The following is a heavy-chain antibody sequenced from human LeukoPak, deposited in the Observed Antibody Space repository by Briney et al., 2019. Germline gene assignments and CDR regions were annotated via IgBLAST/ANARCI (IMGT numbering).Heavy chain of an antibody. CDR1: GFTFNAYW. J-gene: IGHJ4*02. CDR3: ARLKDDVTKLDY. CDR2: INQDGSER. D-gene: IGHD2-8*01. V-gene: IGHV3-7*02. Sequence: GGPLRLSCAASGFTFNAYWMSWVRQAPGKGLEWVASINQDGSERRYVDSVQGRFTISRDNTKNSLFLQMNSLRAEDTAVYYCARLKDDVTKLDYWGQGTLVTVSS.